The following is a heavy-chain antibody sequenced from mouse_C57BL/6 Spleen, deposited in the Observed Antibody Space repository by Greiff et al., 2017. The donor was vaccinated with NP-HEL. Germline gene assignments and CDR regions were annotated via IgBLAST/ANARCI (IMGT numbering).Heavy chain of an antibody. CDR2: IYPGSGST. CDR3: ASSGQGDAMDY. V-gene: IGHV1-55*01. CDR1: GYTFTSYW. Sequence: VQLQESGAELVKPGASVKMSCKASGYTFTSYWITWVKQRPGQGLEWIGDIYPGSGSTNYNEKFKSKATLTVDTSSSTAYMQLSSLTSEDSAVYYCASSGQGDAMDYWGQGTSVTVSS. J-gene: IGHJ4*01.